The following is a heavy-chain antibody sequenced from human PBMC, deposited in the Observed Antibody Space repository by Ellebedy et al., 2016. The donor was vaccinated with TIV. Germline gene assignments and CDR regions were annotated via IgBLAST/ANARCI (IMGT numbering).Heavy chain of an antibody. V-gene: IGHV4-38-2*02. CDR3: ARGPLLYNFDAFDI. J-gene: IGHJ3*02. CDR1: GYSISSGYY. CDR2: IYFSGTT. D-gene: IGHD1-1*01. Sequence: SETLSLTCTVSGYSISSGYYWGWIRQPPGKGLEWIASIYFSGTTYYTPSLKSRVTISADTSKNPFSLRLTSVNAPDTAMYYCARGPLLYNFDAFDIWGQGTMVTVSS.